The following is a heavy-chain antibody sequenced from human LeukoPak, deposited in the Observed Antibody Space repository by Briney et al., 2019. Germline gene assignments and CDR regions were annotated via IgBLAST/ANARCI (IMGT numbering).Heavy chain of an antibody. CDR2: LSNDGSNK. D-gene: IGHD2-21*02. V-gene: IGHV3-30-3*01. CDR3: GGGDHRGYYAMDV. J-gene: IGHJ6*02. Sequence: GGSLRLSCAASGFTFSSYAIYWGREAPGKGLEGGAVLSNDGSNKFYAASVKGRFPISRDNSTDTLYMQTNSLRAEDLAVYSCGGGDHRGYYAMDVWGQGTTVTVSS. CDR1: GFTFSSYA.